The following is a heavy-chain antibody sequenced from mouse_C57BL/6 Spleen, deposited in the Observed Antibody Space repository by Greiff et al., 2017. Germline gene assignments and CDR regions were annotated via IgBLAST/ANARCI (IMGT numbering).Heavy chain of an antibody. CDR1: GYTFTSYW. V-gene: IGHV1-55*01. CDR2: IYPGSGST. D-gene: IGHD2-10*01. CDR3: ARAYYGTSSWFAY. Sequence: QVQLQQPGAELVKPGASVTMSCKASGYTFTSYWLTWVKQRPGQGLEWIGDIYPGSGSTNYNEKFKSKATLTVDTSSSTAYMQLSSLTSEDSAVDYCARAYYGTSSWFAYWGQGTLVTVSA. J-gene: IGHJ3*01.